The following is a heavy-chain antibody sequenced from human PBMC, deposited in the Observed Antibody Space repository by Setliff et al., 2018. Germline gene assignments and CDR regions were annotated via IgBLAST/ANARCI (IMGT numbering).Heavy chain of an antibody. D-gene: IGHD3-16*01. V-gene: IGHV3-11*04. CDR1: GFTFSNYY. Sequence: GGSLRLSCAASGFTFSNYYMTWIRQAPGKGLEWISYIHDSGNPTSYADSVKGRFTVSRDNAKNSLYLQMTSLRAEDTAVYYCAKIINRGELWDAFDIWGQGTMVTVSS. CDR2: IHDSGNPT. CDR3: AKIINRGELWDAFDI. J-gene: IGHJ3*02.